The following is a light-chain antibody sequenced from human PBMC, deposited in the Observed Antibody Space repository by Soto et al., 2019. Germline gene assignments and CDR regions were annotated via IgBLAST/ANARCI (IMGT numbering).Light chain of an antibody. CDR2: AAS. J-gene: IGKJ1*01. Sequence: EIVSTQSPGTLSLSPGERATLSCRASQSISSTYLAWYRQKPGQAPRLLIYAASSRATGIPDRFSGSGSGTDFTLTISRLEPEDFAVYYCQQYYASSWTFGQGTKVDIK. V-gene: IGKV3-20*01. CDR1: QSISSTY. CDR3: QQYYASSWT.